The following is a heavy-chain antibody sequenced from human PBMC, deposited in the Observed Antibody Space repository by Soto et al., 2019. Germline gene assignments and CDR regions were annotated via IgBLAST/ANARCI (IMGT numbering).Heavy chain of an antibody. CDR3: ASGILTGHYTADYYYYYGMEV. V-gene: IGHV1-69*01. CDR2: IIPIFGTA. Sequence: QVQLVQSGAEVKKPGSSVKVSCKASGGTFSTYAISWVRQAPGQGLEWMGGIIPIFGTANYAQKFQGRVTITADESTSTANMELSSLRSEDTAVYYCASGILTGHYTADYYYYYGMEVWGQGTTVTVSS. CDR1: GGTFSTYA. J-gene: IGHJ6*02. D-gene: IGHD3-9*01.